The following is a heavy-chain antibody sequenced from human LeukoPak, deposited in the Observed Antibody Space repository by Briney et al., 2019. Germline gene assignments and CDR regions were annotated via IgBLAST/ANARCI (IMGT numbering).Heavy chain of an antibody. Sequence: PGGSPRLSCAASGFTFSSYEMNWVRQAPGKGLEWVSYISSSGSTIYYADSVKGRFTISRDNAKNSLYLQMNSLRAEDTAVYYCARVGLGASLDAFDFWGQGTMVTVSS. CDR3: ARVGLGASLDAFDF. J-gene: IGHJ3*01. CDR2: ISSSGSTI. D-gene: IGHD3-10*01. CDR1: GFTFSSYE. V-gene: IGHV3-48*03.